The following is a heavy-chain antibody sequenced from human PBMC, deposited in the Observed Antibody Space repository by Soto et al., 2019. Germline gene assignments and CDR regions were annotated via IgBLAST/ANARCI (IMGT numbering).Heavy chain of an antibody. D-gene: IGHD4-17*01. Sequence: PGGSLRLSCAASGFTFSSYGMHWVRQAPGKGLEWVAVISYDGSNKYYADSVKGRFTISRDNSKNTLYLQMNSLRAEDTAVYYCAKVYHGDYLDYNYYMDVWGKGTTVTVSS. CDR2: ISYDGSNK. V-gene: IGHV3-30*18. CDR1: GFTFSSYG. CDR3: AKVYHGDYLDYNYYMDV. J-gene: IGHJ6*03.